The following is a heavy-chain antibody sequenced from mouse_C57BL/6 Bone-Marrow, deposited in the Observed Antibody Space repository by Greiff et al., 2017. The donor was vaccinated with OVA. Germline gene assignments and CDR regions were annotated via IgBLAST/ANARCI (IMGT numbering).Heavy chain of an antibody. V-gene: IGHV7-3*01. J-gene: IGHJ2*01. CDR2: IRNKANGYTT. CDR1: GFTFTDYS. D-gene: IGHD2-1*01. Sequence: EVKLMESGGGLVQPGGSLSLSCAASGFTFTDYSMSWVRQPPGKALEWLGFIRNKANGYTTEYSASVKGRFTISRDNSQSILYLQMKALRAEDRAAYDCGRYYGNYLDDWGKGTTLTVSS. CDR3: GRYYGNYLDD.